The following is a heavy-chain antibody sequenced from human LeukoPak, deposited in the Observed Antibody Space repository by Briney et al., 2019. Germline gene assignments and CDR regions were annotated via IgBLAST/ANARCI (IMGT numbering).Heavy chain of an antibody. CDR2: ISSSGSTI. D-gene: IGHD2-21*01. CDR1: GFTFSSYE. J-gene: IGHJ6*03. V-gene: IGHV3-48*03. Sequence: GGSLRLSCAASGFTFSSYEMNWVRQAPGKGLEWVSYISSSGSTIYYADSVKGRFTISRDNAKNSLYLRMNSLRAEDTAVYYCARLAGGYYYYMDVWGKGTTVTVSS. CDR3: ARLAGGYYYYMDV.